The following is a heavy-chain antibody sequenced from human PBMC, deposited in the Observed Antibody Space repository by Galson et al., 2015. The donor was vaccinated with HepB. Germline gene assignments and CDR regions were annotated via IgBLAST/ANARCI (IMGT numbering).Heavy chain of an antibody. CDR2: ISWNSGSI. V-gene: IGHV3-9*01. Sequence: SLRLSCAASGFTFDDYAMHWVRQAPGKGLEWVSGISWNSGSIGYADSVKGRFTISRDNAKNSLYLQMNSLRAEDTALYYCAKDIASPNYDFWSGGTTFDIWGQGTMVTVSS. CDR1: GFTFDDYA. CDR3: AKDIASPNYDFWSGGTTFDI. D-gene: IGHD3-3*01. J-gene: IGHJ3*02.